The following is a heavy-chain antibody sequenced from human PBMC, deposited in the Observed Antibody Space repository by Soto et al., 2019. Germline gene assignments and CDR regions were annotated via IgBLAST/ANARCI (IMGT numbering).Heavy chain of an antibody. CDR2: IWYDGSNK. D-gene: IGHD3-10*01. J-gene: IGHJ6*02. CDR3: GGVDYYYGMDV. V-gene: IGHV3-33*01. Sequence: QVQLVESGGGVVQPGRSLRLSCAASGFTFSSYGMHWVRQAPGKGLEWVAVIWYDGSNKYYADSVKGRFTISRDNSKKTLYLQMNSLRAEDTAVYYCGGVDYYYGMDVWGQGTTVTVSS. CDR1: GFTFSSYG.